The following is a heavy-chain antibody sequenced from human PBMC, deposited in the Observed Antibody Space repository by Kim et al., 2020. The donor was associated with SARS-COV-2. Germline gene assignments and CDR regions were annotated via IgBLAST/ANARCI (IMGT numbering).Heavy chain of an antibody. J-gene: IGHJ3*02. CDR1: GGSISSGGYY. Sequence: SETLSLTCTVSGGSISSGGYYWSWIRQHPGKGLEWIGYIYYSGSTYYNPSLKSRVTISVDTSKNQFSLKLSSVTAADTAVYYCARARGYTTIVVVIGAFDIWGQGTMVTVSS. CDR2: IYYSGST. D-gene: IGHD3-22*01. CDR3: ARARGYTTIVVVIGAFDI. V-gene: IGHV4-31*03.